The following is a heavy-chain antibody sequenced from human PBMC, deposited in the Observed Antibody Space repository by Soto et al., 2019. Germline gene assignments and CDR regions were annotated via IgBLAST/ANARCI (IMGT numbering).Heavy chain of an antibody. V-gene: IGHV1-69*01. D-gene: IGHD3-22*01. Sequence: QVQLVQSGAEVKKPGSSVKVSCKASGGTFSSYAISWVRQAPGQGLEWMGGIIPIFGTANYAQKFQGRVTITADESTSTAYMGLSSLRSEDTAVYYCARPEYYYDSSGYAFDIWGQGTMVTVSS. CDR1: GGTFSSYA. J-gene: IGHJ3*02. CDR3: ARPEYYYDSSGYAFDI. CDR2: IIPIFGTA.